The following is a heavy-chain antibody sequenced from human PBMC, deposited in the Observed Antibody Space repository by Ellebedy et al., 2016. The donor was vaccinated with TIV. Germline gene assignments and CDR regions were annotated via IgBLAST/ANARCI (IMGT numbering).Heavy chain of an antibody. J-gene: IGHJ3*01. CDR3: ARHYYDSDGYSRDAFDL. CDR2: INNDGNST. CDR1: GFTFSSYW. Sequence: GESLKISCAASGFTFSSYWMHWVRQAPGKGLVWVSRINNDGNSTSYADSVKGRFTIARDNAKNTLYLQMASLRAEDTALYYCARHYYDSDGYSRDAFDLWGQGTMVTVSS. D-gene: IGHD3-22*01. V-gene: IGHV3-74*01.